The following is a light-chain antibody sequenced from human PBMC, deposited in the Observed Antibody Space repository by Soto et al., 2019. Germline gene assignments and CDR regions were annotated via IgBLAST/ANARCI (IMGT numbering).Light chain of an antibody. CDR3: HQYVSSWT. V-gene: IGKV3-20*01. Sequence: EFVLTQSPGALSLSPGERATLSCRASQTVRNNYLAWYQQKPGQAPRLLIYGASSRATGIPDRFSGSGSGTDFTLTISRLEPEDFAVYYCHQYVSSWTFGQGTKVDI. CDR2: GAS. CDR1: QTVRNNY. J-gene: IGKJ1*01.